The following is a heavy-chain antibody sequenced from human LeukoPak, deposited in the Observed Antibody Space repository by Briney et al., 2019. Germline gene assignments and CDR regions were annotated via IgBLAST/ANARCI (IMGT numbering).Heavy chain of an antibody. Sequence: GGSLRLSCAASGFTFSNAWMSWVRQAPGKGLEWVGRIKSKTDGGTTDYAAPVKGRFTISRDDSKNTLYLQMNSLKTEDTAVYYCTTVEDIVVVPAAMGVFDIWGQGTMVTVSS. CDR1: GFTFSNAW. J-gene: IGHJ3*02. D-gene: IGHD2-2*01. V-gene: IGHV3-15*01. CDR3: TTVEDIVVVPAAMGVFDI. CDR2: IKSKTDGGTT.